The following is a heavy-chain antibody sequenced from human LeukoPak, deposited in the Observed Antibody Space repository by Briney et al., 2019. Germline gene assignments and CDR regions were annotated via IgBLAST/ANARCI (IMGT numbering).Heavy chain of an antibody. CDR1: GDSVSSNNAA. CDR3: ARDSYYSNFGTYEDY. J-gene: IGHJ4*02. V-gene: IGHV6-1*01. Sequence: SQTLSLTCAISGDSVSSNNAAWNWVRQSPARGLEWLGRTYYRSKWYNDYAVSVKGRITINPDTSKNQFSLQLNSVTPEDTAVYYCARDSYYSNFGTYEDYWGQGTLVTVSS. D-gene: IGHD4-11*01. CDR2: TYYRSKWYN.